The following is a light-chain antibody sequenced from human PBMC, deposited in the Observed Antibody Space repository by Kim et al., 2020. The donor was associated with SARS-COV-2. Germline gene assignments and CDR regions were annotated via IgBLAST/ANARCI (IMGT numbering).Light chain of an antibody. CDR1: QSVTANY. Sequence: PGERAPLSCRASQSVTANYLAWYRQKPGQPPRLLISGASNRASGIPDRFSGSGSGTDFTLTISRLEPEDFAVYYCQQYGSSSITFGQGTRLEIK. J-gene: IGKJ5*01. V-gene: IGKV3-20*01. CDR3: QQYGSSSIT. CDR2: GAS.